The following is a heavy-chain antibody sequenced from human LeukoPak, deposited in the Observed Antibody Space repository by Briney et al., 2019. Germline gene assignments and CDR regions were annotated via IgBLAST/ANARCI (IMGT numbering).Heavy chain of an antibody. V-gene: IGHV3-7*03. CDR1: GFAFSHSW. D-gene: IGHD3-22*01. J-gene: IGHJ5*02. CDR2: IKQDGSEK. CDR3: AREPYYYDSGAYYFWFDP. Sequence: GGSLRLSCAASGFAFSHSWMSWVRQAPGNGLEWVANIKQDGSEKYYVDSVKGRFTISRDNAKNSLYLQMNSLRADDTAVYYCAREPYYYDSGAYYFWFDPWGQGTLATVSS.